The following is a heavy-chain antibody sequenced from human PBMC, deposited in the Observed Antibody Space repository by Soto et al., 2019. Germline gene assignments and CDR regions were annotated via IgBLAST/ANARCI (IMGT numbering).Heavy chain of an antibody. CDR2: IYYSGST. V-gene: IGHV4-31*03. Sequence: TLSLPCTVSGGSLSSGCYYWSWIRQHQGKGLEWIWYIYYSGSTYYNPSLKIRVTISVDTSKKQFSLKLSSLTAADTDVYYCARNVDFWSGYYDYWGQGTLVTVSS. J-gene: IGHJ4*02. CDR1: GGSLSSGCYY. CDR3: ARNVDFWSGYYDY. D-gene: IGHD3-3*01.